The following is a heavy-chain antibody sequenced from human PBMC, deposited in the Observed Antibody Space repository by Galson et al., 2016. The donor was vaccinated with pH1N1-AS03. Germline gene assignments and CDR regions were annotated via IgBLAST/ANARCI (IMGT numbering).Heavy chain of an antibody. CDR2: ISGDNGNT. V-gene: IGHV1-18*04. CDR1: GYTFTSYG. Sequence: SVKLSCKASGYTFTSYGISWVRQAPGQGLEWMGWISGDNGNTYYAHKFQGSVTMTTDTSTSTAAMEQRCLRSDATAVFYCARHLGGGSIKDTDWGQGTLVTVSS. D-gene: IGHD3-10*01. J-gene: IGHJ4*02. CDR3: ARHLGGGSIKDTD.